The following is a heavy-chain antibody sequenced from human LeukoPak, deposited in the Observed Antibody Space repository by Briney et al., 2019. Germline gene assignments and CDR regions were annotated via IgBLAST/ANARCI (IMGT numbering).Heavy chain of an antibody. J-gene: IGHJ1*01. CDR3: ARGLSGAPDY. CDR1: GFTFSNHA. D-gene: IGHD3-10*01. CDR2: ISNNGRST. V-gene: IGHV3-64*02. Sequence: PGGSLRLSCVGSGFTFSNHALHWVRQFPGQGLEYVSAISNNGRSTHYTDSVKGRITVSRDNSKETVYLQLGSLRPEDTALYYCARGLSGAPDYWGRGTLVTVSS.